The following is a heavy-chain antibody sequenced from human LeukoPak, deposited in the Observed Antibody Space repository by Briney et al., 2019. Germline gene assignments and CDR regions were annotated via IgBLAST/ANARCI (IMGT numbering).Heavy chain of an antibody. D-gene: IGHD3-16*01. CDR3: ASLIISVDRRFDY. CDR2: ISYDGSNK. V-gene: IGHV3-30-3*01. J-gene: IGHJ4*02. Sequence: PGGSLRLSCAASGFTFSSYAMHWVRQAPGKGLEWVAVISYDGSNKYYADSVRGRFTISRDNSKNTLYLQMNSLRAEDTAVYYCASLIISVDRRFDYWGQGTLVTVSS. CDR1: GFTFSSYA.